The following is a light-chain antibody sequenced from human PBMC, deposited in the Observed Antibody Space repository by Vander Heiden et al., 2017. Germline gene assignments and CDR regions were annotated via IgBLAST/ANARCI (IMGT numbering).Light chain of an antibody. CDR2: GAS. CDR3: QQYNNWPPYT. CDR1: QSVSSN. V-gene: IGKV3-15*01. J-gene: IGKJ2*01. Sequence: ELVMTPSPATLSVSPGERATLPCRASQSVSSNLAGYQQKPGQAPRLLIYGASTRATGIPARFSGSGSGTEFTLTISSLQSEDFAVYYCQQYNNWPPYTFGQGTKLEIK.